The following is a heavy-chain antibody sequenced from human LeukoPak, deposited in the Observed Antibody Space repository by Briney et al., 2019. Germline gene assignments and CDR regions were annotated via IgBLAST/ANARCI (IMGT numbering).Heavy chain of an antibody. CDR2: IIAYNGNT. D-gene: IGHD1-26*01. Sequence: GASVKVSCKASGYTFTNYGISWVRQAPGQGLEWMGYIIAYNGNTNYAQNFQGRVTMTTDTSTSIAYMELRSLRSDDTAVYYCARDLVRGRRKWENNGMDVWGQGTRVTVSS. CDR1: GYTFTNYG. CDR3: ARDLVRGRRKWENNGMDV. V-gene: IGHV1-18*01. J-gene: IGHJ6*02.